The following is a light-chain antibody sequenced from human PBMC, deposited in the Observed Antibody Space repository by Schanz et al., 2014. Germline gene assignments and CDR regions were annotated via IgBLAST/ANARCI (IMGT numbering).Light chain of an antibody. CDR3: QQSYSPPFT. J-gene: IGKJ3*01. CDR1: QSITSF. V-gene: IGKV1-39*01. Sequence: DIQLTQSPSSLSASVGDRVTIFCRASQSITSFLNWYQHKPGRAPKLLIFGAXXXQSGVPXXXXGSGSRTXFALTISSLQPXXXXXXYCQQSYSPPFTFGXXTKVDIK. CDR2: GAX.